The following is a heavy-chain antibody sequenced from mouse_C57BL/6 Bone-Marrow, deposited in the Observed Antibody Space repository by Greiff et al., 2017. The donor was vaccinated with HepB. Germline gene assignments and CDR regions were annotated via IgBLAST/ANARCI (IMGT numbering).Heavy chain of an antibody. V-gene: IGHV4-1*01. D-gene: IGHD3-2*02. Sequence: EVKLMESGGGLVQPGGSLKLSCAASGIDFSRYWMSWVRRAPGKGLEWIGEINPDSSTINYAPSLKDKFIISRDNAKNTLYLQMSKVRSEDTALYYCARGQDSSGHFDYWGQGTTLTVSS. CDR2: INPDSSTI. CDR3: ARGQDSSGHFDY. CDR1: GIDFSRYW. J-gene: IGHJ2*01.